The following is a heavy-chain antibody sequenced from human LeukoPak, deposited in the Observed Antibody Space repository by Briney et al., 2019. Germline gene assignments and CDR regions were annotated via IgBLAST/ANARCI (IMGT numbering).Heavy chain of an antibody. J-gene: IGHJ4*02. V-gene: IGHV6-1*01. CDR3: ARDAGTSGWYTFDY. D-gene: IGHD6-19*01. CDR2: TYYRSKWYN. Sequence: SQTLSVACAISGDSVSSKNGAWNWIRQSPSRGLEWLGRTYYRSKWYNDYAVSVQGRITINPDTSKNQFSLHLNSVTPEDTAVYYCARDAGTSGWYTFDYWGQGTLVTVSS. CDR1: GDSVSSKNGA.